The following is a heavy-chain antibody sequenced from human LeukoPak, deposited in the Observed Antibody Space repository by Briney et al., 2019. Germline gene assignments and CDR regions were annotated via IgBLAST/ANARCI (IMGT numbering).Heavy chain of an antibody. CDR2: ISWNSGSI. J-gene: IGHJ4*02. D-gene: IGHD2-15*01. CDR1: GFTFDDYA. V-gene: IGHV3-9*01. CDR3: AKDSSGYFDY. Sequence: GRSLRLSCAASGFTFDDYAMHWVRQAPGKGLEWVSGISWNSGSIGYADSVKGRFTISRDNAKNSLYLQKNSLRAEDTALYYCAKDSSGYFDYWGQGTLVTVSS.